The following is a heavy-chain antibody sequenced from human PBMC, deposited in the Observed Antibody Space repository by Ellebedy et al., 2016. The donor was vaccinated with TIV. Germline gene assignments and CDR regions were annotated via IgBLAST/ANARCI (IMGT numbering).Heavy chain of an antibody. CDR3: ARHDPRYYESSGFYYGGWFDP. D-gene: IGHD3-22*01. V-gene: IGHV4-59*08. J-gene: IGHJ5*02. CDR1: GGSMSSYF. CDR2: IDYSGNT. Sequence: PSETLSLTCTVSGGSMSSYFWSWIRQPPGKGLEWIGYIDYSGNTNYNPSLQSRVTVSVDTSKNQFALHLRSVTAADTAVYFCARHDPRYYESSGFYYGGWFDPWGQGTLVTVSS.